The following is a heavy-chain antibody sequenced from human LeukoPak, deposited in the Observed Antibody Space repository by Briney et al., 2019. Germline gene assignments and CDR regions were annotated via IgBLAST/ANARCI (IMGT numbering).Heavy chain of an antibody. CDR3: ARDIPVYDGSGIYYLGWDY. J-gene: IGHJ4*02. CDR1: GYTFTSYD. V-gene: IGHV1-8*01. Sequence: ASVKVSCKASGYTFTSYDINWVRQATGQGLEWMGWMNTNSGNTGYAQKFQGRVTMTRNTSTSTAYMELNSLRAEDTAVYYCARDIPVYDGSGIYYLGWDYWGQGTLVTVSS. D-gene: IGHD3-10*01. CDR2: MNTNSGNT.